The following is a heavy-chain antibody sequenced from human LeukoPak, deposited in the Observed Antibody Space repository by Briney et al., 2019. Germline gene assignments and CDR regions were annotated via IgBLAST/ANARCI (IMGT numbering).Heavy chain of an antibody. CDR2: IIPIFGTA. CDR3: ARGYSSGANYYYYYMDV. D-gene: IGHD5-18*01. Sequence: SVKVSCKASGGTFSSYAISWVRQAPGQGLEWMGGIIPIFGTANYAQKFQGRVTITADESTSTAYMELSSLRSEDAAVYYCARGYSSGANYYYYYMDVWGKGTTVTVSS. V-gene: IGHV1-69*13. J-gene: IGHJ6*03. CDR1: GGTFSSYA.